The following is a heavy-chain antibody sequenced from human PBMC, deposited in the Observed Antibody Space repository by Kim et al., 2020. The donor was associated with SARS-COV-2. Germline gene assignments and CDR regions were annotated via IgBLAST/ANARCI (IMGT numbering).Heavy chain of an antibody. CDR3: ARESAYYGSGQVDY. CDR1: GGSISSYY. Sequence: SETLSLTCTVSGGSISSYYWSWIRQPPGKGLEWIGYIYYSGSTNYNPSLKSRVTISVDTSKNQFSLKLSSVTAADTAVYYCARESAYYGSGQVDYWGQGTLVTVSS. CDR2: IYYSGST. D-gene: IGHD3-10*01. V-gene: IGHV4-59*13. J-gene: IGHJ4*02.